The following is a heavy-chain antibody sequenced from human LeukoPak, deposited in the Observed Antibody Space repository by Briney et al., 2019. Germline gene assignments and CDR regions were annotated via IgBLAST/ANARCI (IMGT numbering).Heavy chain of an antibody. CDR3: ARHSSNSPDAFDI. CDR1: GYSISSGYH. J-gene: IGHJ3*02. D-gene: IGHD4-23*01. V-gene: IGHV4-38-2*01. CDR2: MYHSGST. Sequence: SETLSLTCAVSGYSISSGYHWGWIRQPPGKGLEWIGSMYHSGSTYNNPSLKSRVTISVDTSKNQFSLKLSSVTAADTAVYYCARHSSNSPDAFDIWGQGTMVTVSS.